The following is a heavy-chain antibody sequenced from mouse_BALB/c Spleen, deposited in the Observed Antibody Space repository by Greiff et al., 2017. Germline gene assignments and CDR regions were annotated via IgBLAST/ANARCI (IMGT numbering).Heavy chain of an antibody. CDR1: GFSLTSYG. D-gene: IGHD1-1*01. CDR2: IWAGGST. V-gene: IGHV2-9*02. Sequence: VKLMDSGPGLVAPSQSLSITCTVSGFSLTSYGVHWVRQPPGKGLEWLGVIWAGGSTNYNSALMSRLSISKDNSKSQVFLKMNSLQTDDTAMYYCARDYYYGSSSWFAYWGQGTLVTVSA. CDR3: ARDYYYGSSSWFAY. J-gene: IGHJ3*01.